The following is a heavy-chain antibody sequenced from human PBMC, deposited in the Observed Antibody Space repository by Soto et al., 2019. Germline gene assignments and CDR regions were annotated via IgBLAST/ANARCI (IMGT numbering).Heavy chain of an antibody. CDR3: ASRYGDYVGSAFDI. J-gene: IGHJ3*02. V-gene: IGHV4-31*03. CDR1: GGSISSGGYY. D-gene: IGHD4-17*01. Sequence: QVQLQESGPGLVKPSQTLSLTCTVSGGSISSGGYYWSWIRQHPGKGLEWIGYIYYSGSTYYNPSLKRRVTXXVXTXXNQFSLKLSSVTAADTAVYYCASRYGDYVGSAFDIWGQGTMVTVSS. CDR2: IYYSGST.